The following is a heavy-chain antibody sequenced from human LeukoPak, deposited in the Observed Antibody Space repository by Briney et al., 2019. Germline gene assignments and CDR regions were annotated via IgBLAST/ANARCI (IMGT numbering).Heavy chain of an antibody. CDR2: IYYSGST. V-gene: IGHV4-61*08. J-gene: IGHJ3*02. Sequence: SETLSLTWTVSGGSISSGGYYWSWIRQRPGKGLEWIGYIYYSGSTNYNPSLKSRVTISVDTSKNQFSLKLSSVTAADTAVYYCARENDFDAFDIWGQGTMVTVSS. CDR3: ARENDFDAFDI. CDR1: GGSISSGGYY. D-gene: IGHD2-21*02.